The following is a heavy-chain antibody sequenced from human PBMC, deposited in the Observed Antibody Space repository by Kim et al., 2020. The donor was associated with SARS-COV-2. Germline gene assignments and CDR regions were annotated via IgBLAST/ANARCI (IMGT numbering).Heavy chain of an antibody. V-gene: IGHV3-23*01. Sequence: GGSLRLSCAASGLTLRSYAMNWVRQGPGKGLEWVSSITRGGDTYYAASVKGRFTISRDNFKDTLSLQMNSLRAEDTGNYYCVPCVTLADRGGWWTFFD. CDR2: ITRGGDT. CDR1: GLTLRSYA. D-gene: IGHD6-19*01. J-gene: IGHJ4*01. CDR3: VPCVTLADRGGWWTFFD.